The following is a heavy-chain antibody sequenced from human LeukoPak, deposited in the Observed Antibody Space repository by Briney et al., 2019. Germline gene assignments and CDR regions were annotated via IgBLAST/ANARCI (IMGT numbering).Heavy chain of an antibody. V-gene: IGHV3-7*01. CDR3: ARLNRGFCYGPSCYMEPGAGH. Sequence: GGYLRLSCAASGFTFSTFWMSWVGQAPGKGLEWVANIKEHGGETYYLDSVRGRFTISRDNARNSVDLQMNSLRVEDTAVYYCARLNRGFCYGPSCYMEPGAGHWGRGTLVTVSS. CDR1: GFTFSTFW. J-gene: IGHJ4*02. D-gene: IGHD7-27*01. CDR2: IKEHGGET.